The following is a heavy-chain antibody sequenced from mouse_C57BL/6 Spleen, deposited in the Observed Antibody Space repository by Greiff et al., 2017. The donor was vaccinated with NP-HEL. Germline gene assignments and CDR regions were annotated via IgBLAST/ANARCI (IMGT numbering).Heavy chain of an antibody. V-gene: IGHV1-53*01. CDR3: ARSAIYYGNYVYYAMDY. D-gene: IGHD2-1*01. CDR2: INPSNGGT. CDR1: GYTFTSYW. Sequence: VQLQQPGTELVKPGASVKLSCKASGYTFTSYWMHWVKQRPGQGLEWIGNINPSNGGTNYNEKFKSKATLTVDKSSSTAYMQLSSLTSEDSAVYYCARSAIYYGNYVYYAMDYWGQGTSVTVSS. J-gene: IGHJ4*01.